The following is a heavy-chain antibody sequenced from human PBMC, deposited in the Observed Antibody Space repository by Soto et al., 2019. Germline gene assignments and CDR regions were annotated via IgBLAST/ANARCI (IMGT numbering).Heavy chain of an antibody. V-gene: IGHV1-58*02. D-gene: IGHD2-15*01. CDR1: GFTFTSSA. Sequence: ASVKVSCKASGFTFTSSAMQWVRQARGQRLEWIGWIVVGSGNTNYAQKFQERVTITRDMSTSTAYMELSSLRSEDTAVYYCAADGSIADDAFDIWGQGTMVTVSS. J-gene: IGHJ3*02. CDR3: AADGSIADDAFDI. CDR2: IVVGSGNT.